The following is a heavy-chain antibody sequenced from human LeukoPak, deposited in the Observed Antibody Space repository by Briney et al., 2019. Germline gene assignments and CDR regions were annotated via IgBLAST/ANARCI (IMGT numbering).Heavy chain of an antibody. CDR2: ISGSGGST. V-gene: IGHV3-23*01. Sequence: TGGSLRLSCAASGFTFSSYAMSWVRQAPGKGPQWVADISGSGGSTYYADSVKGRFSVSRDNSKKIVYLQMDSLRVDDTAVYYCARGGYQPYYYMDVWGTGTTVTVSS. J-gene: IGHJ6*03. CDR1: GFTFSSYA. CDR3: ARGGYQPYYYMDV. D-gene: IGHD2-2*01.